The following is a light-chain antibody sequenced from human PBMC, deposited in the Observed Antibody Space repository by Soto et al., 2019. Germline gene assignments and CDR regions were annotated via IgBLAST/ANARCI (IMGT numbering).Light chain of an antibody. CDR2: EGS. CDR3: CSYAGSSTFSYV. CDR1: SSDVGSYNL. J-gene: IGLJ1*01. Sequence: QSALTRAASVSGSPGQSFTISCTGTSSDVGSYNLVSWYQQHPGKAPKLMIYEGSKRPSGVSNRFSGSKSGNTASLTISGLQAEDEADYYCCSYAGSSTFSYVFGTGT. V-gene: IGLV2-23*03.